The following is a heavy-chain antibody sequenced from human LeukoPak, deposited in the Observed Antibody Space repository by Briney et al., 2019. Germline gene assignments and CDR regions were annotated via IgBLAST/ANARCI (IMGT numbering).Heavy chain of an antibody. J-gene: IGHJ5*02. D-gene: IGHD3-3*01. CDR3: ARSPRYDFWSGPPGWFDP. V-gene: IGHV3-21*04. CDR2: ISSSSSYI. CDR1: GFTFSSYS. Sequence: GGSLRLSCAASGFTFSSYSMNWVRQAPGKGLEWVSSISSSSSYIYYADSVKGRFTISRDNAKNSLYLQMNSLRAEDTAVYYCARSPRYDFWSGPPGWFDPWGQGTLVTVSS.